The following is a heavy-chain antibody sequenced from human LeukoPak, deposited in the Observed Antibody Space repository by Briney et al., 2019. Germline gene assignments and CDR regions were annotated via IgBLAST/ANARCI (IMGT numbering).Heavy chain of an antibody. J-gene: IGHJ2*01. CDR1: GYTFTSYY. V-gene: IGHV1-46*01. D-gene: IGHD3-10*01. Sequence: EASVKVSCKASGYTFTSYYMHWVRQAPGQGLEWMGIINPSGGSTSYAQKFQGRVTMTRDMSTSTVYMELSSLRSEDTAVYYCARRSYGYWYFDLWGRGTLVTVSS. CDR2: INPSGGST. CDR3: ARRSYGYWYFDL.